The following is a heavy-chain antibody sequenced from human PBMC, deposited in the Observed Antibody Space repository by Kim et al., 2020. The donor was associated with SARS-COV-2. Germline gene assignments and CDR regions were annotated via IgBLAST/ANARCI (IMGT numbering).Heavy chain of an antibody. CDR1: GFTFDDYA. J-gene: IGHJ4*02. CDR2: ISWNSGSI. CDR3: AKDYGDIYYFDY. D-gene: IGHD4-17*01. Sequence: GGSLRLSCAASGFTFDDYAMHWVRQAPGKGLEWVSGISWNSGSIGYADSVKGRFTISRDNAKNSLYLQMNSLRAEDTALYYCAKDYGDIYYFDYWGQGTL. V-gene: IGHV3-9*01.